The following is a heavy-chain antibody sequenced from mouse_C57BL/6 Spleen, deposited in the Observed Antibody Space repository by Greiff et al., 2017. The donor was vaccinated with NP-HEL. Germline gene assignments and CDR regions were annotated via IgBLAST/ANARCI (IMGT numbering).Heavy chain of an antibody. CDR1: GFNIKDYY. CDR3: ARGTTVVAPYAMDY. CDR2: IDPEAGET. V-gene: IGHV14-2*01. Sequence: EVQLQQSGAELVKPGASVKLSCTASGFNIKDYYMHWVKQRTEQGLEWIGRIDPEAGETKYAPQFQGKATITADTSSNTAYLQLSSLTSEDTAVYYCARGTTVVAPYAMDYWGQGTSVTVSS. J-gene: IGHJ4*01. D-gene: IGHD1-1*01.